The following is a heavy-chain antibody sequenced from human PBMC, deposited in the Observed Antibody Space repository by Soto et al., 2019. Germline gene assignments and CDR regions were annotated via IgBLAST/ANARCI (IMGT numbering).Heavy chain of an antibody. Sequence: GGSLRLSCAASGFTFSSYAMSWVRQAPGKGPEWVSAISGSGGSTYYADSVKGRFTISRDNSKSTLYLQLNGLRAEDTAVYYCAICGNHGYGKFDFWGQGTMGTVSS. CDR2: ISGSGGST. V-gene: IGHV3-23*01. D-gene: IGHD1-26*01. CDR3: AICGNHGYGKFDF. CDR1: GFTFSSYA. J-gene: IGHJ4*02.